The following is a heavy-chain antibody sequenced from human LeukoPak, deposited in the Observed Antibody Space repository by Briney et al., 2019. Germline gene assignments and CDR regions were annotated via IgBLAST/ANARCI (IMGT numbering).Heavy chain of an antibody. D-gene: IGHD5-18*01. CDR1: GFTFYYYN. V-gene: IGHV3-43*01. Sequence: GVSLRLSCSAYGFTFYYYNMDWVRQAPGKGLEWVSLISWDGGSKSYAVSVKVRFTISRDNAKNSLYLQMNSLRAEDTAVYYCARDPVDTAMVATYYYYYYMDVWGKGTTVTVSS. CDR2: ISWDGGSK. J-gene: IGHJ6*03. CDR3: ARDPVDTAMVATYYYYYYMDV.